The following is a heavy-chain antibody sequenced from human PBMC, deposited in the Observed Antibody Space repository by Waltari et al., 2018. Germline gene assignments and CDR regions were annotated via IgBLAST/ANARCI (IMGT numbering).Heavy chain of an antibody. D-gene: IGHD6-6*01. CDR2: ILPVRGVA. CDR1: GGTFSVYS. V-gene: IGHV1-69*02. CDR3: ARGIGSITAREGWFDP. Sequence: QVRLAQSGSEVKKPGSSVKVSCKTSGGTFSVYSITWVRQAPGQGLGWMGGILPVRGVANYEGRFQGRVTITADNSTNTAYMELSSLRSEDTAVYYCARGIGSITAREGWFDPWGQGTLVTVSS. J-gene: IGHJ5*02.